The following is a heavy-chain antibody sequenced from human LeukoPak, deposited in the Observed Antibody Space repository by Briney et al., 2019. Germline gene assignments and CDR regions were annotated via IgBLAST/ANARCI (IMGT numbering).Heavy chain of an antibody. CDR1: GFTFDDYA. J-gene: IGHJ4*02. CDR3: AKTRGYNCNDDSPLDY. V-gene: IGHV3-9*01. D-gene: IGHD1-1*01. Sequence: GRSLRLFCAASGFTFDDYAMHWVRQAPGKGLEWVSGISWNSGSIGYADSVKGRFTISRDNAKNSLYLQMNSLRAEDTALYYCAKTRGYNCNDDSPLDYWGQGTLVTVSS. CDR2: ISWNSGSI.